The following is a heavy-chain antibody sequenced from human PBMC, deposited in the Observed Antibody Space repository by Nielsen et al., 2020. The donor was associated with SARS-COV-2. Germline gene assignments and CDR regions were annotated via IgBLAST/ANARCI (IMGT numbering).Heavy chain of an antibody. J-gene: IGHJ4*02. D-gene: IGHD6-19*01. CDR1: GGSISSYY. Sequence: SETLSLTCTVSGGSISSYYWSWIRQPPGKGLEWIGYIYYSGSTNYNPSLKSRVTISVDTSKNQFSLKLSSVTAADTAVYYCARVSGWPDYWGQGTLVTVSS. CDR2: IYYSGST. V-gene: IGHV4-59*08. CDR3: ARVSGWPDY.